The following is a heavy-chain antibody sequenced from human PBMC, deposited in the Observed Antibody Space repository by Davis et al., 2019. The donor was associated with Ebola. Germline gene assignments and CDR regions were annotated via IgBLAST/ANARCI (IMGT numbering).Heavy chain of an antibody. CDR1: GFTFSNHA. CDR3: ARAVHDEDLDY. D-gene: IGHD1-1*01. Sequence: GESLKISCVASGFTFSNHAMHWVRQAPGKGLEWVAVTSHNERERFYGESVQGRFTISRDNSENVLYLQMDSLRPDDTAVYYCARAVHDEDLDYWGQGTPVTVSS. J-gene: IGHJ4*01. V-gene: IGHV3-30*04. CDR2: TSHNERER.